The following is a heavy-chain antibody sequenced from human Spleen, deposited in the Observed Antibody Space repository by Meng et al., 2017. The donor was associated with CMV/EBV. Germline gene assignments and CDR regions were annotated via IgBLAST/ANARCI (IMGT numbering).Heavy chain of an antibody. J-gene: IGHJ6*03. CDR3: ARGNPMTTVTTVRGSYYYYSMDV. D-gene: IGHD4-17*01. V-gene: IGHV3-7*04. Sequence: GGSPRLSCTPSGFTFSSYWMSWVRQAPGKGLEWVANINEYGNEKYYVDSVKGRFTISRDFAKNLLYLQLSSLRAEDTAVYYCARGNPMTTVTTVRGSYYYYSMDVWGRGTTVTVSS. CDR1: GFTFSSYW. CDR2: INEYGNEK.